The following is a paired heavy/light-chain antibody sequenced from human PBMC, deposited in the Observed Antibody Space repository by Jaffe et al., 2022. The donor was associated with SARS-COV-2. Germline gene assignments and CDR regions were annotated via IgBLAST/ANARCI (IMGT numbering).Light chain of an antibody. V-gene: IGKV3-20*01. CDR2: GAS. CDR3: QQFGSSPEYT. J-gene: IGKJ2*01. CDR1: QSVDSSN. Sequence: EIILTQSPGTLSLSPGERVTLSCRASQSVDSSNLAWYQQKPGQAPRLLIYGASSRPTGIPDKFSGSGSGTDFTLTINSLEPEDFAVYYCQQFGSSPEYTFGQGTKLEIQ.
Heavy chain of an antibody. J-gene: IGHJ2*01. CDR2: INFFGRT. CDR3: ARGGAFRSYWNGRYSYPYFDL. Sequence: EVQLVESGGGLTQPGGSLRLSCAASGFTVSDNYMNWVRQTPGKGLEWVAIINFFGRTYYADSVRGRFTISRDSSTNTVSLQMNSLKAEDTAIYYCARGGAFRSYWNGRYSYPYFDLWGRGTQVTVSS. V-gene: IGHV3-53*01. D-gene: IGHD1-1*01. CDR1: GFTVSDNY.